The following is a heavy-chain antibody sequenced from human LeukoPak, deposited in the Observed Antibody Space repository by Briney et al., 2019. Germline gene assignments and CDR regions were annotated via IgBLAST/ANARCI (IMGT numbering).Heavy chain of an antibody. J-gene: IGHJ5*02. CDR1: GGSFSGYS. CDR3: ARPYYYDSRIDP. V-gene: IGHV4-34*01. D-gene: IGHD3-22*01. CDR2: INHSGST. Sequence: SETLSLTSAVYGGSFSGYSWSWIRQPPGKGLEWIGEINHSGSTNYNQSLKSRVTMSADTSKNQLSLKLSSVTAADTAVYYCARPYYYDSRIDPWGQGILVTVSS.